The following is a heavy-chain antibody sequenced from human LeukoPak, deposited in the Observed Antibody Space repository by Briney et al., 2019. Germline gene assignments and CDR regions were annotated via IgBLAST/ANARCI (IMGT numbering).Heavy chain of an antibody. CDR3: ARDRDTSSWYVVPFDY. CDR1: GFTFSSYS. J-gene: IGHJ4*01. CDR2: INTGSTTI. V-gene: IGHV3-48*02. Sequence: GGSLRLSCAASGFTFSSYSMNWVRQAPGKGLKWISYINTGSTTIYYADSVKGRFTISRDNAKNSLYLQMNSLRDEDTAVYYCARDRDTSSWYVVPFDYWGQGTPVTVSS. D-gene: IGHD6-13*01.